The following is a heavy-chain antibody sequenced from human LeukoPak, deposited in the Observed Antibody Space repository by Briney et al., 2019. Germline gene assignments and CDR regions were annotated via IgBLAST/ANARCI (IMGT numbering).Heavy chain of an antibody. Sequence: SETLSLTCTVSGGSISSGDYYWSWIRQAPGKGLEWIGYIYYSGSTYYNPSLKSRVTISVDTSKNQFSLKLSSVTAADTAVYYCARTQWGVVPAAIPVFFDYWGQGTLVTVSS. V-gene: IGHV4-30-4*08. CDR3: ARTQWGVVPAAIPVFFDY. D-gene: IGHD2-2*01. CDR2: IYYSGST. CDR1: GGSISSGDYY. J-gene: IGHJ4*02.